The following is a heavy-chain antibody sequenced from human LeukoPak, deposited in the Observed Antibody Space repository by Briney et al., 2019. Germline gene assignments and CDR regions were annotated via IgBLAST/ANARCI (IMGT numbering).Heavy chain of an antibody. CDR3: ARESTTWAIGYYYYGMDV. J-gene: IGHJ6*02. CDR1: GFPFNAYW. D-gene: IGHD1-7*01. V-gene: IGHV4-4*02. CDR2: IYYSGTT. Sequence: GSLRLSCAASGFPFNAYWMTWVRQPPGKGLEWIGNIYYSGTTYYNPSLKSRVTISVDTSKNQFSLKLSSVTAADTAVYYCARESTTWAIGYYYYGMDVWGQGTTVTVSS.